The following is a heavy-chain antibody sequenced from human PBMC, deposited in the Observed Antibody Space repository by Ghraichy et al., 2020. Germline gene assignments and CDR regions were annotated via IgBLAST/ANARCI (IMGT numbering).Heavy chain of an antibody. J-gene: IGHJ4*02. CDR3: ASPLSRYSSGWYRY. D-gene: IGHD6-19*01. V-gene: IGHV4-34*01. Sequence: SETLSLTCAVYGGSFSGYYWSWIRQPPGKGLEWIGEINHSGSTNYNPSLKSRVTISVDTSKNQFSLKLSSVTAADTAVYYCASPLSRYSSGWYRYWGQGTLVTVSS. CDR2: INHSGST. CDR1: GGSFSGYY.